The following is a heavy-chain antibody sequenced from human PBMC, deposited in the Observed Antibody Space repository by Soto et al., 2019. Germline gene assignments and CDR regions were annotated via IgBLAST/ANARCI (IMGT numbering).Heavy chain of an antibody. CDR2: ISAYNGNT. CDR3: AGGLEAVAGGLDAFDI. D-gene: IGHD6-19*01. V-gene: IGHV1-18*01. Sequence: ASVKVSCKASGYTFTSYGISWVRQAPGQGLEWMGWISAYNGNTNYAQKLQGRVTMTTDTSTSTAYMELRSLRSDDTAVYYCAGGLEAVAGGLDAFDIWGQGTMVTVSS. CDR1: GYTFTSYG. J-gene: IGHJ3*02.